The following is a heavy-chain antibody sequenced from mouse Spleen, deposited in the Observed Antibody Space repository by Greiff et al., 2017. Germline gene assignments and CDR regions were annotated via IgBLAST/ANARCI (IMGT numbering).Heavy chain of an antibody. V-gene: IGHV3-6*01. CDR3: ASYYDYDDAMDY. Sequence: VQLQQSGPGLVKPSQSPSLTCSVTGYSITSGYYWNWIRQFPGNKLEWMGYISYDGSNNYNPSLKNRISITRDTSKNQFFLKLNSVTTEDTATYYCASYYDYDDAMDYWGQGTSVTVSS. J-gene: IGHJ4*01. CDR2: ISYDGSN. CDR1: GYSITSGYY. D-gene: IGHD2-4*01.